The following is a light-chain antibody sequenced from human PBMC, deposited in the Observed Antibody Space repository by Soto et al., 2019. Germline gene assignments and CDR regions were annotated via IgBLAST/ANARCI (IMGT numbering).Light chain of an antibody. Sequence: IVMTQSPDSLAVSLGERATINCKSSQRVLSSSNNKNYFAWYQQKSGQPPKLLISWASTRESGVPDRFSGSGSETDFTRSISSLQAEDVAVYYCQQSYTASRAFGQGTKVEIK. J-gene: IGKJ1*01. CDR3: QQSYTASRA. CDR2: WAS. V-gene: IGKV4-1*01. CDR1: QRVLSSSNNKNY.